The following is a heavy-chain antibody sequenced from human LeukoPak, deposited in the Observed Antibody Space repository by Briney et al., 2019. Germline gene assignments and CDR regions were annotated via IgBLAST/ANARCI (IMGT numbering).Heavy chain of an antibody. J-gene: IGHJ6*02. CDR3: ARDQESFIVVVPASYGMDV. CDR2: ISYDGSNK. V-gene: IGHV3-30*01. CDR1: GFTFSSYA. Sequence: PGRSLRLSCAASGFTFSSYAMHWVRQAPGKGLVWVAVISYDGSNKYYADSVKVRFTISRGNSKNTLYLQMNSLRAEDTAVYYCARDQESFIVVVPASYGMDVWGQGTTVTVSS. D-gene: IGHD2-2*01.